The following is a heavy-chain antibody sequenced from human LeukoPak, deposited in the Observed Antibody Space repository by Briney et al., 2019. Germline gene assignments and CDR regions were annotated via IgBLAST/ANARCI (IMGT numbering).Heavy chain of an antibody. CDR2: IKTRATGSAT. CDR1: GFTFSSSA. CDR3: TRRDSSGLDSFDY. V-gene: IGHV3-73*01. J-gene: IGHJ4*02. D-gene: IGHD6-19*01. Sequence: GGSLRLSCVASGFTFSSSAVHWVRQASGKGLEWVGHIKTRATGSATRYTASLKGRFTISRDDSKSTAYLQMNSLKIEDTAVYYCTRRDSSGLDSFDYWGQGTLVTVSS.